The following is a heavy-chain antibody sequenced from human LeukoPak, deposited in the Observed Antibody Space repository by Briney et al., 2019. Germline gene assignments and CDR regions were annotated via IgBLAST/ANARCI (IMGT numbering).Heavy chain of an antibody. D-gene: IGHD4-11*01. Sequence: GGSLRLSCAASGFTFNNYAMSWVRQAPGKGLEWVSAISAGADGTYYADSVKGRFTISRDNSKNTLYLQMSSLRVEDTAVYYCARDLVTVTTTRPVWFDPWGQGTLVTVSS. CDR3: ARDLVTVTTTRPVWFDP. J-gene: IGHJ5*02. CDR1: GFTFNNYA. V-gene: IGHV3-23*01. CDR2: ISAGADGT.